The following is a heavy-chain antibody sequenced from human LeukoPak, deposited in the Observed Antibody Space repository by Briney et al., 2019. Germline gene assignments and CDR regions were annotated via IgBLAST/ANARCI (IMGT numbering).Heavy chain of an antibody. D-gene: IGHD6-19*01. Sequence: PSETLSLTCTVSGYSVSSGYYWGWIRQPPGEGLEWIGSIYHSGSTYYNSSLKSRVTISLDTSKNQFSLKLSSVTAADTAVYYCARFAVAGKADVWGKGTTVTVSS. CDR1: GYSVSSGYY. CDR3: ARFAVAGKADV. J-gene: IGHJ6*04. V-gene: IGHV4-38-2*02. CDR2: IYHSGST.